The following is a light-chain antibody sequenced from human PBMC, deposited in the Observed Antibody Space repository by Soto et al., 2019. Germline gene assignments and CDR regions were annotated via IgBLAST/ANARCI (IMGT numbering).Light chain of an antibody. Sequence: DIQMTQSPSTLSASVGDRVTITCRASQSISGSLAWYQQKPGKAPKLLIYEASNLKSGVPSRCSGSGSGTDYPLIISSVQPDDSASYYCQQYNGFWTFGQGTRVEIK. CDR2: EAS. CDR3: QQYNGFWT. V-gene: IGKV1-5*03. CDR1: QSISGS. J-gene: IGKJ1*01.